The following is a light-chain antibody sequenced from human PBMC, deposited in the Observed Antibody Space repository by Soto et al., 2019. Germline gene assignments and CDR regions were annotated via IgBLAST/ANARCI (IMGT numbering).Light chain of an antibody. CDR3: QQSYSRVT. J-gene: IGKJ1*01. V-gene: IGKV1-39*01. CDR2: AAS. Sequence: DIQMTQSPSSLSSSVLYLFTITFRASQSISSYVSWYQQKPGKAPKLLIYAASRLQSGVPSRFSGSRSGTDFTLTISSLQPEDFATYYCQQSYSRVTFGQGTKVDI. CDR1: QSISSY.